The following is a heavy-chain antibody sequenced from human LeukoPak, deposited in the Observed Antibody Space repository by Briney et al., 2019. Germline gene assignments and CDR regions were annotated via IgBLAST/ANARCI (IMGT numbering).Heavy chain of an antibody. CDR1: GYTFTSYY. V-gene: IGHV1-46*01. D-gene: IGHD3-10*01. J-gene: IGHJ4*02. CDR3: ARSTYYYGSGSTYYFDY. CDR2: INPSGGST. Sequence: ASVKVSCKASGYTFTSYYMHWVRQALGQGLEWMGIINPSGGSTSYAQKFQGRVTMTRDTSTSTVYMELSSLRSEDTAVYYCARSTYYYGSGSTYYFDYWGQGTLVTVSS.